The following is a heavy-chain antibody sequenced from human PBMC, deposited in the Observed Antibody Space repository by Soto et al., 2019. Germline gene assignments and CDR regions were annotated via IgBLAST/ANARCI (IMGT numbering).Heavy chain of an antibody. CDR2: IHPSGTA. D-gene: IGHD2-15*01. V-gene: IGHV4-4*02. J-gene: IGHJ4*02. Sequence: SETLSLTCAVSIRINNWLSWVRQPPGKGLEWIGEIHPSGTARYSSSLKSRVTISVVQSNIQFSLTLSSVTAADTAAYYCATYLTPYTFDYWGQGALVTVSS. CDR3: ATYLTPYTFDY. CDR1: IRINNW.